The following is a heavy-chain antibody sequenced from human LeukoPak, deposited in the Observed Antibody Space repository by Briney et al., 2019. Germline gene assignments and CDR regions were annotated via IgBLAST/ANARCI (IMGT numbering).Heavy chain of an antibody. CDR1: GFTFDDYG. Sequence: PGGSLRLSCAASGFTFDDYGMSWVRHAPGKGLEWVSGINWNGGNTGYADSVKGRFTISRDNAKNSLYLQMNSLIAEDTALYHCARGSGLSSYDAFDIWGQGTMVTVSS. CDR2: INWNGGNT. J-gene: IGHJ3*02. V-gene: IGHV3-20*01. D-gene: IGHD3-22*01. CDR3: ARGSGLSSYDAFDI.